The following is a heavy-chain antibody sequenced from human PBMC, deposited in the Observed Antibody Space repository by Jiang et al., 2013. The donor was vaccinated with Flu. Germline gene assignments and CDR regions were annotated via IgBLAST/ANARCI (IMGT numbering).Heavy chain of an antibody. CDR3: AGMRTTGTTFTAFRSYYFDY. J-gene: IGHJ4*02. D-gene: IGHD1-1*01. V-gene: IGHV4-39*07. CDR2: IYYSGNT. Sequence: GPGLVKPSETLSLTCTVSGGSISSSSYYWGWIRQPPGKGLEWIGSIYYSGNTYYKPSLKSRVTISVDTSKNQFSLKLSSVTAADTAVYYCAGMRTTGTTFTAFRSYYFDYWGQGTLVTVSS. CDR1: GGSISSSSYY.